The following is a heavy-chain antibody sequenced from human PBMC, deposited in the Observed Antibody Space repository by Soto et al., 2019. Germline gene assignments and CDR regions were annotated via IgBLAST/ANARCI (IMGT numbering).Heavy chain of an antibody. CDR2: IDPSDSYT. Sequence: GESLKIPCKGSGYSFTSYWISWVRQMPGKGLEWMGRIDPSDSYTNYSPSFQGHVTISADKSISTAYLQWSSLKASDTAMYYCARRHSSSSAFDPWGQGNLLTVSS. D-gene: IGHD6-13*01. CDR3: ARRHSSSSAFDP. V-gene: IGHV5-10-1*01. J-gene: IGHJ5*02. CDR1: GYSFTSYW.